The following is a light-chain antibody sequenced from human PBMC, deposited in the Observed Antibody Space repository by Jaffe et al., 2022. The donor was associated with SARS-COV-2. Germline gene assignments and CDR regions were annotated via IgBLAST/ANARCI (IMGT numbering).Light chain of an antibody. CDR2: KNN. J-gene: IGLJ3*02. V-gene: IGLV1-47*01. CDR1: SSNIGSNY. CDR3: AAWDDRLSGRM. Sequence: QSLLTQPPSASGTPGQRVTLSCSGSSSNIGSNYVYWYQQLPGTAPKLLIYKNNQRPSGVPDRFSGSKSGTSASLAISGLRSDDEADYYCAAWDDRLSGRMFGGGTKLTVL.